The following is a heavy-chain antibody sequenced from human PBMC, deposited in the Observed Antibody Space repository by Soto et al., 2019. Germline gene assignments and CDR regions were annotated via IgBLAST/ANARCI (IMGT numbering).Heavy chain of an antibody. J-gene: IGHJ4*02. CDR3: AKDQEPSTACGGNTGLF. CDR1: GFTFSTYG. D-gene: IGHD2-15*01. V-gene: IGHV3-30*18. Sequence: QVQLVESGGGVVQPGRSLRPSCAASGFTFSTYGMHWVRQAPGKGLEWVAVISYDGSNKLYGDSVKGRFTISRDNSKSTLELQMNSLRPEVTAVYYCAKDQEPSTACGGNTGLFWGQGTIVTVSA. CDR2: ISYDGSNK.